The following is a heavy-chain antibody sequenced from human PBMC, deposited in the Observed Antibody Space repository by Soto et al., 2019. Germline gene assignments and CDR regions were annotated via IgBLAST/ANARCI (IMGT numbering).Heavy chain of an antibody. J-gene: IGHJ4*02. V-gene: IGHV3-66*01. Sequence: EVQLVESGGGLVQPGGSLRLSCAASGFTVSSNYMSWVRQAPGKGLEWVSVIYSGGSTYYADSVKGSFTISRDNSKNTLYLQMTSLRAEDTAGYYCAREAVVAATDWGQGTLVTVSS. CDR1: GFTVSSNY. CDR2: IYSGGST. D-gene: IGHD2-15*01. CDR3: AREAVVAATD.